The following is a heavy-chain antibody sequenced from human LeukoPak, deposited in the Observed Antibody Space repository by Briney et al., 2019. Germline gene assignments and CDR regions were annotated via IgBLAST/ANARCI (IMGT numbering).Heavy chain of an antibody. V-gene: IGHV4-59*12. Sequence: PSETLSLTCTVSGGSISSYYWSWIRQPPGKGLEWIGYIYYSGSTNYNPSLKSRVTISVDTSKDQFSLKLSSVTAADTAVYYCAREGGEYYYDSSGPWYFDYWGQGTLVTVSS. CDR3: AREGGEYYYDSSGPWYFDY. CDR2: IYYSGST. D-gene: IGHD3-22*01. J-gene: IGHJ4*02. CDR1: GGSISSYY.